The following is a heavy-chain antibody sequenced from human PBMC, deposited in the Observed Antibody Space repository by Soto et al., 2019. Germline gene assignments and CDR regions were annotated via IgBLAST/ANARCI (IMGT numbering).Heavy chain of an antibody. Sequence: GALRLSCAASGFTFSSYAMSWVRQAPGKGLEWVSAISGSGGSTYYADSVKGRFTISRDNSKNTLYLQINSLRAEDTPVYYCARGWTDSNPGSRILDFWGRGTQVDVSS. J-gene: IGHJ4*02. CDR1: GFTFSSYA. D-gene: IGHD3-10*01. CDR2: ISGSGGST. V-gene: IGHV3-23*01. CDR3: ARGWTDSNPGSRILDF.